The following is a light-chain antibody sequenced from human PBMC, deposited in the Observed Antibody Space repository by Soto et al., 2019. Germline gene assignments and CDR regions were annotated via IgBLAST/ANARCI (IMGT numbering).Light chain of an antibody. V-gene: IGKV3-20*01. Sequence: EIVMTQSPAVLSVSPGERATLSCRAIQIISSNLDWYHQKPGHAPRFLIYGASSRATGIPDRFSGSGSGTDFTLTISRLEPEDFAVYYCQQYGRSPTTFGQGTKVDIK. J-gene: IGKJ1*01. CDR3: QQYGRSPTT. CDR1: QIISSN. CDR2: GAS.